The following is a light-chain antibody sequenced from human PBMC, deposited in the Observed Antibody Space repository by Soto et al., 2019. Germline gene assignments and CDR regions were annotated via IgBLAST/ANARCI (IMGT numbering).Light chain of an antibody. CDR2: DAS. J-gene: IGKJ1*01. CDR1: QSVTNY. V-gene: IGKV3-11*01. Sequence: EIVLTQSPAPLSLSPGERPTLTCRASQSVTNYIAWYQQRPGQAPRLLIYDASNRATGVPARFSGSRSGTDFTLTISDLEPADFGLYYCQQRLNWPPGFGQGTKVDIK. CDR3: QQRLNWPPG.